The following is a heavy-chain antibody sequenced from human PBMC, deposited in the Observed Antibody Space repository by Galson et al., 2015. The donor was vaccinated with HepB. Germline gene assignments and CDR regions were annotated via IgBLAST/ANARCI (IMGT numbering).Heavy chain of an antibody. J-gene: IGHJ6*02. CDR3: AKEGFLRRVSSTSYIQYYYGMDV. CDR1: GYSFTSYW. D-gene: IGHD2-2*01. CDR2: ISWNSGSI. Sequence: SGAEVKKPGESLKISCKGSGYSFTSYWIGWVRQMPGKGLEWVSGISWNSGSIGYADSVKGRFTISRDNAKNSLYLQMNSLRAEDTALYYCAKEGFLRRVSSTSYIQYYYGMDVWGQGTTVTVSS. V-gene: IGHV3-9*01.